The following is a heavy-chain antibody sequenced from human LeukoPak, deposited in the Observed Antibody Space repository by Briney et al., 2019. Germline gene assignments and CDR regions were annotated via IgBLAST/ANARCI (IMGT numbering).Heavy chain of an antibody. D-gene: IGHD5-18*01. Sequence: KTSETLSLTCTVSGGSISSSTYHWDWIRQPPGKGLEWIGSISYSGSTYYNSSLESRVTISVDTSKNHFSLKLRSVTAADTAVYYCASGEYNYGFPPFDYWGQGTLVTVSS. CDR3: ASGEYNYGFPPFDY. V-gene: IGHV4-39*02. CDR1: GGSISSSTYH. CDR2: ISYSGST. J-gene: IGHJ4*02.